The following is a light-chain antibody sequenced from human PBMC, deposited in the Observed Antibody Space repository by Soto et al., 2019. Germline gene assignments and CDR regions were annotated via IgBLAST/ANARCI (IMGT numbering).Light chain of an antibody. CDR1: SSNIGAGYD. CDR3: QSYDRSLSGSRV. V-gene: IGLV1-40*01. Sequence: QSVLTQLPSVSGAPGQRVTISCTGSSSNIGAGYDVHWYQQLPGTAPKLLIYDNSNRPSGVPDRFSGSKSGTSASLAITGLQAEDEADYYCQSYDRSLSGSRVFGTGTKLTVL. J-gene: IGLJ1*01. CDR2: DNS.